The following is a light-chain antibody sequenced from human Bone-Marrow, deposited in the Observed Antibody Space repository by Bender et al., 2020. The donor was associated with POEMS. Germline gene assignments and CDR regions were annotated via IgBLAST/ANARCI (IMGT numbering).Light chain of an antibody. CDR1: VSNIGSRL. J-gene: IGLJ3*02. V-gene: IGLV1-44*01. CDR3: AVWDDSLNGWV. Sequence: QSQLTQPPSASGTPGQRVTISCSGGVSNIGSRLVYWYQQVPGRAPKLLIYKNDKRPSEVPDRFSGSRSGTSASLAISGLQSEDEADYYCAVWDDSLNGWVFGGGTKLTVL. CDR2: KND.